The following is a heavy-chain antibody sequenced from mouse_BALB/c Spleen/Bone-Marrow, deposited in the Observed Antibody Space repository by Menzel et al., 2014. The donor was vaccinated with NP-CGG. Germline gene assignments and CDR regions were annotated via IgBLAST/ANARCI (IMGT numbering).Heavy chain of an antibody. CDR1: GFTFSDYY. Sequence: EVKLMESGGGLVQPGGSLKLSCATSGFTFSDYYMYWVRQTPEKRLEWVAYISNGGGSTYYPDTVKGRFTFSRDNAKNTLYLQMSRLKSEDTAMYYCARHNYDETWFAYWGQGTLVTVSA. CDR3: ARHNYDETWFAY. D-gene: IGHD2-4*01. J-gene: IGHJ3*01. CDR2: ISNGGGST. V-gene: IGHV5-12*02.